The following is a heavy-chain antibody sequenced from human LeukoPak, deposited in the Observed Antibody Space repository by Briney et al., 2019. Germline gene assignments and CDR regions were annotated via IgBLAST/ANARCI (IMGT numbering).Heavy chain of an antibody. CDR2: IYGGGDA. CDR3: ARGRYSSGWFKEKTWFDP. D-gene: IGHD6-19*01. CDR1: GFTFSITY. Sequence: GGSLRLSCTASGFTFSITYMAWVRQAPGKGLEWVSVIYGGGDAYYADSVKGRFTIARDNSKKTLYLQMNNLRVEDTAVYYCARGRYSSGWFKEKTWFDPWGQGTLVTVSS. V-gene: IGHV3-66*01. J-gene: IGHJ5*02.